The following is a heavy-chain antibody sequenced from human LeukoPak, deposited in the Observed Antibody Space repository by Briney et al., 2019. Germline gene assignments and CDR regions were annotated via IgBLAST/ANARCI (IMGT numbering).Heavy chain of an antibody. Sequence: GASVKVSCKASGYTFTSYDINWVRQATGQGLEWMGWMNPNSGNTGYAQKFQGRVTMTRNTSISTAYMELSSLRSEDTAVYYCARGRSSCIPYYYYMDVWGKGTTVTVSS. J-gene: IGHJ6*03. CDR2: MNPNSGNT. V-gene: IGHV1-8*01. CDR1: GYTFTSYD. D-gene: IGHD6-13*01. CDR3: ARGRSSCIPYYYYMDV.